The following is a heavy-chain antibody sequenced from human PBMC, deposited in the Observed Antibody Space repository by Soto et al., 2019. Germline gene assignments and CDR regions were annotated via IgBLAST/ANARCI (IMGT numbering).Heavy chain of an antibody. CDR2: ISSSSSTI. Sequence: PGRSLILSCAASGFPFISYIMNLVRTAPGKGLEWVSYISSSSSTIYYADSVKGRFTISRDNAKNSLYLQMNSLRAEDTVVYYCARQYWNDVHWFDPWGKGTLVTVSS. D-gene: IGHD1-1*01. J-gene: IGHJ5*02. V-gene: IGHV3-48*01. CDR3: ARQYWNDVHWFDP. CDR1: GFPFISYI.